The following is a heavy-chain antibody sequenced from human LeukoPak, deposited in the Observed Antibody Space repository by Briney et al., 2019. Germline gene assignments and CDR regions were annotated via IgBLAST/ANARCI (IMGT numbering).Heavy chain of an antibody. CDR2: IYYSGST. Sequence: SETLSLTCTVSGGSISSYYWGWIRQPPGKGLEWIGSIYYSGSTYYNPSLKSRVTISVDTSKNQFSLKLSSVTAADTAVYYCARAAYGDYGRVSFDIWGQGTMVTVSS. V-gene: IGHV4-39*01. CDR3: ARAAYGDYGRVSFDI. J-gene: IGHJ3*02. CDR1: GGSISSYY. D-gene: IGHD4-17*01.